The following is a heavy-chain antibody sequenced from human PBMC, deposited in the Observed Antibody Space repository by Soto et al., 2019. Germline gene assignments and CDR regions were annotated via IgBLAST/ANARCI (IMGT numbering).Heavy chain of an antibody. D-gene: IGHD3-10*01. J-gene: IGHJ4*02. CDR2: INGYGHGA. Sequence: QVQLVQSGAAVRQPGASVKVSCKASGYSFTTYGMSWVRQAPGQGLEYMGWINGYGHGAKYEQRFQGRFSMTTDTSKSTVYWDLRSLTSGDTAVYYCGRDSNGDFYYWGQGTVVIVSP. V-gene: IGHV1-18*01. CDR3: GRDSNGDFYY. CDR1: GYSFTTYG.